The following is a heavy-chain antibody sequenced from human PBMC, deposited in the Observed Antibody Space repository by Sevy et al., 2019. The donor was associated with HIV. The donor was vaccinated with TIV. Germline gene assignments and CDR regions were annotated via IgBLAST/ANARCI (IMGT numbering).Heavy chain of an antibody. J-gene: IGHJ5*02. D-gene: IGHD3-10*01. V-gene: IGHV4-39*01. CDR3: AGTRDYYGSGSSFSHWFDP. CDR2: IYYSGST. Sequence: SETLSLTCTVSGGSISSRSSYWGWIRQPPGKGLEWIGSIYYSGSTYSNLSLKGRLSMSVDTSKSQFTLKLSSVTAADTAVYYCAGTRDYYGSGSSFSHWFDPWGQGILVTVSS. CDR1: GGSISSRSSY.